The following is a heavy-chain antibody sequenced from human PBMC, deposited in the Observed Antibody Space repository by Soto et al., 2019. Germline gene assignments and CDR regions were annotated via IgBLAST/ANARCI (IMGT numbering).Heavy chain of an antibody. CDR1: GGSISSYY. J-gene: IGHJ6*02. CDR3: ARGEAYYYGSGSYYYYYYGMDV. D-gene: IGHD3-10*01. Sequence: SDTLSLTCTSSGGSISSYYWSWIRQPPGKGLEWIGYIYYSGSTNYNPSLKSRVTISVDTSKNQFSLMLSSVTAADAAVYYCARGEAYYYGSGSYYYYYYGMDVWGQGTTVTVSS. CDR2: IYYSGST. V-gene: IGHV4-59*13.